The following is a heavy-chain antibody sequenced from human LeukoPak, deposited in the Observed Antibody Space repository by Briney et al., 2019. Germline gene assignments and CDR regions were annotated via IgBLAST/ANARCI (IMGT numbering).Heavy chain of an antibody. CDR3: ARLSYYDSSGYYYGPFDY. D-gene: IGHD3-22*01. Sequence: GESLKISCKGSGYSFTTYWIGWVRQMPGKDLEWMGIIYAGDSHTRYSPSFQGQVTISADKSISTAYLQWSSLKASDTAMYYCARLSYYDSSGYYYGPFDYWGQGTLVTVSS. J-gene: IGHJ4*02. CDR1: GYSFTTYW. CDR2: IYAGDSHT. V-gene: IGHV5-51*01.